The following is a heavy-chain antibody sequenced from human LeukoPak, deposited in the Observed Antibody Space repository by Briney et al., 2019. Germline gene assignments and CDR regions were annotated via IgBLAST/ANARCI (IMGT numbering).Heavy chain of an antibody. CDR1: GFTFSSYW. D-gene: IGHD3-22*01. J-gene: IGHJ4*02. V-gene: IGHV3-7*01. Sequence: PGGSLRLSCAASGFTFSSYWMSWVRQAPGKGLEWVANIKQDGSEKYYVDSVKGRFTISRDNAKNSLYLQMNSLRAEDTAVYYCARSTPDDYDVKFDYWGQGTLVTVSS. CDR2: IKQDGSEK. CDR3: ARSTPDDYDVKFDY.